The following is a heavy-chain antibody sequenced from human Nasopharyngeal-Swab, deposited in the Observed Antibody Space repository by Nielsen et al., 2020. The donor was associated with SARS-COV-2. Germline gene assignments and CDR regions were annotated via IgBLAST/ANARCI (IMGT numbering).Heavy chain of an antibody. V-gene: IGHV3-11*01. J-gene: IGHJ4*02. D-gene: IGHD5-18*01. CDR2: ITPSGGTI. CDR3: ARRLPTAMVFDY. CDR1: GFSFSDYY. Sequence: GGSLRLSCAASGFSFSDYYMSWIRQAPGKGLEWVSYITPSGGTIYYADSVKGRFTISRDNAKNSLYLQVNGLRAEDTAVYYCARRLPTAMVFDYWGQGTLVTVSS.